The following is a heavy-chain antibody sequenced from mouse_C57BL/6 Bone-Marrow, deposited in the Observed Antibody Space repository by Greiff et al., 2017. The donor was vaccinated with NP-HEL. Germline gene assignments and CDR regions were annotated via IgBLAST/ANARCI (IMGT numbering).Heavy chain of an antibody. CDR2: ISSGGSYT. D-gene: IGHD1-1*01. J-gene: IGHJ2*01. V-gene: IGHV5-6*01. CDR1: GFTFSSYG. Sequence: EVMLVESGGDLVKPGGSLKLSCAASGFTFSSYGMSWVRQTPDKRLEWVATISSGGSYTYYPDSVKGRFTISRDNAKNTLYLQMSSLKSEDTAMYHCASLFITAVSLDYWRKRTTLTVPS. CDR3: ASLFITAVSLDY.